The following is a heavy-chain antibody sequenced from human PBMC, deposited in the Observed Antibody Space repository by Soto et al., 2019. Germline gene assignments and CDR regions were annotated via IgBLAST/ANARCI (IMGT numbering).Heavy chain of an antibody. CDR2: VNSNSGNT. CDR1: GYTFTSFD. J-gene: IGHJ4*02. V-gene: IGHV1-8*01. D-gene: IGHD6-19*01. Sequence: ASVKVSCKASGYTFTSFDISWLRQATGQGPEWMGWVNSNSGNTDYAQKFQGRVSMTRDTSISTAYLELSSLRSDDTAIYYCARGHAGSGSGIDYWGQGTLVTVSS. CDR3: ARGHAGSGSGIDY.